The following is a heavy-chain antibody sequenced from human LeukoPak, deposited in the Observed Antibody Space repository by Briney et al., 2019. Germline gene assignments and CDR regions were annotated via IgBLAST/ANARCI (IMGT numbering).Heavy chain of an antibody. CDR1: GGSLSGYY. D-gene: IGHD6-19*01. J-gene: IGHJ4*02. V-gene: IGHV4-34*01. CDR2: INHSGST. CDR3: ARQWLVPPLFDY. Sequence: SETLSLTCAVYGGSLSGYYWSWIRQPPGKGLEWIGEINHSGSTNYNPSLKSRVTISVDTSKNQLSLKLSSMTAADTAVYYCARQWLVPPLFDYWGQGTLVTVSS.